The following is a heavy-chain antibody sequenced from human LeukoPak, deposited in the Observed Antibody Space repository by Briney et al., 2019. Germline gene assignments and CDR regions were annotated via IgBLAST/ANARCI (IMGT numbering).Heavy chain of an antibody. V-gene: IGHV4-4*02. CDR1: GGSISSSNW. CDR3: ARGGEIAALVDAFDI. J-gene: IGHJ3*02. CDR2: IYHSGST. D-gene: IGHD6-6*01. Sequence: SETLSLTCAVSGGSISSSNWWSWVRQPPGKGLEWIGEIYHSGSTNYNPSLKSRVTMSVDKSKNQFSLKLSSVTAADTAVYYCARGGEIAALVDAFDIWGQGTMVTVSS.